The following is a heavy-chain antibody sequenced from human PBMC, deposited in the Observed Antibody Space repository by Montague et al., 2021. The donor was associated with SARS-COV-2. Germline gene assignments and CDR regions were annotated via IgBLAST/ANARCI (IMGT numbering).Heavy chain of an antibody. J-gene: IGHJ4*02. Sequence: TLSLTCTVSGGSISSGSYYWSWIRQHPGKGLKWIGYIYYSGSSYYNPSLKSRVAISVDTSKNQFSQRLSSVTAADTAVYYCARARTSLIVVVNEFDYWGQGTLVTVSS. V-gene: IGHV4-31*03. D-gene: IGHD2-21*01. CDR1: GGSISSGSYY. CDR3: ARARTSLIVVVNEFDY. CDR2: IYYSGSS.